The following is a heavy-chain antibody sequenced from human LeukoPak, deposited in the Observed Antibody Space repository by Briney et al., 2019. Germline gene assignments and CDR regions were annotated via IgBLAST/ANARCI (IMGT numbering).Heavy chain of an antibody. CDR1: GGSISSSNW. D-gene: IGHD6-13*01. Sequence: SETLSLTCAVSGGSISSSNWWSWVRQPPGKGLEWIGEIYHSGSTNYNPSLKSRVTISVDTSKNQFSLKLSSVTAADTAVYYCARGAKQQLGFDYWGQGTLVTVSS. J-gene: IGHJ4*02. CDR2: IYHSGST. CDR3: ARGAKQQLGFDY. V-gene: IGHV4-4*02.